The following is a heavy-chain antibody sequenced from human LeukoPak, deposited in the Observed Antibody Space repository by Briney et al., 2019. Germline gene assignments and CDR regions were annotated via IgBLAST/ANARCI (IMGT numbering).Heavy chain of an antibody. J-gene: IGHJ2*01. Sequence: KPSGTLSLTCAVSGGSISSSNWWSWVRQPPGKGLEWIGEIYHSGSTNYNPSLKSRVTILVDKSKNQFSLRLSSVTAADTAVYYCAREFYYYDSSGPWYFDLWGRGTLVTVSS. CDR1: GGSISSSNW. D-gene: IGHD3-22*01. V-gene: IGHV4-4*02. CDR2: IYHSGST. CDR3: AREFYYYDSSGPWYFDL.